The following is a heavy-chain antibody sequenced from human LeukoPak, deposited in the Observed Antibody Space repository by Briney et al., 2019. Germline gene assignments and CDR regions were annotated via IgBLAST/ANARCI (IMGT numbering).Heavy chain of an antibody. CDR3: AKDRSWRWPIMGPIDY. CDR1: GFTFSSYG. CDR2: ISYDGSNK. V-gene: IGHV3-30*18. D-gene: IGHD4-23*01. J-gene: IGHJ4*02. Sequence: GGSLRLSCAASGFTFSSYGMHWVRQAPGKGLEWVAVISYDGSNKYYADSVKGRFTISRDNSKNTLYLQMNSLRAEDTAVYYCAKDRSWRWPIMGPIDYWGQGTLVTVSS.